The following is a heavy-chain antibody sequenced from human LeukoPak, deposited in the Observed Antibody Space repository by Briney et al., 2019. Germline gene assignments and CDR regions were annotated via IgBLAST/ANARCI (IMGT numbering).Heavy chain of an antibody. V-gene: IGHV3-7*04. J-gene: IGHJ4*02. CDR1: GFTFSRYW. D-gene: IGHD2-15*01. CDR2: IKQDGSEK. Sequence: PGGSLRLSCAASGFTFSRYWMSWVRQAPGKGLEWVANIKQDGSEKYYVDSVKGRFTISRDNAKNSLFLQMNSLRAEDTAVYYCVRVLAATPAFDYWGRGTLVTVSS. CDR3: VRVLAATPAFDY.